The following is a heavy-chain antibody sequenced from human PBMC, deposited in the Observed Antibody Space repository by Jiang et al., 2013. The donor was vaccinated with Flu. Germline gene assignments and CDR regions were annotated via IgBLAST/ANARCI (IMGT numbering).Heavy chain of an antibody. V-gene: IGHV4-39*07. Sequence: WIGSIYYSGSTYYNPSLKSRVTISVDTSKNQFSLKLSSVTAADTAVYYCARDYDGESPERGGDYGVYYYYGMDVWGQGTAVTVSS. CDR2: IYYSGST. CDR3: ARDYDGESPERGGDYGVYYYYGMDV. D-gene: IGHD4-17*01. J-gene: IGHJ6*02.